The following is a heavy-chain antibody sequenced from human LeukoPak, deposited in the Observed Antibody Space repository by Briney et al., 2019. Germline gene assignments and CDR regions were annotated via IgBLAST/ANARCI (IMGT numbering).Heavy chain of an antibody. CDR3: ATGAFYDSRIFQY. D-gene: IGHD3-22*01. Sequence: GRSLRLSCAASGFSFSSYAMYWVRQAPGKGLECVAVISYDASHEDYADSVKGRFTISRDNSKNTLYLQMNSVRVEDTAMYYCATGAFYDSRIFQYWGQGTLVTVSS. CDR1: GFSFSSYA. J-gene: IGHJ1*01. CDR2: ISYDASHE. V-gene: IGHV3-30-3*01.